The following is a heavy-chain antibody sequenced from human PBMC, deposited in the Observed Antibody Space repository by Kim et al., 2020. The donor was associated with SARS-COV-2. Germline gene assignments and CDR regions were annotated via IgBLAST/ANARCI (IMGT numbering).Heavy chain of an antibody. CDR1: GGSFSGYY. CDR2: INHSGST. V-gene: IGHV4-34*01. CDR3: ARAGYSSSWYGAKYYFDY. Sequence: SETLSLTCAVYGGSFSGYYWSWIRQPPGKGLEWIGEINHSGSTNYNPSLKSRVTISVDTSKNQFSLKLSSVTAADTAVYYCARAGYSSSWYGAKYYFDYWGQGTLVTVYS. J-gene: IGHJ4*02. D-gene: IGHD6-13*01.